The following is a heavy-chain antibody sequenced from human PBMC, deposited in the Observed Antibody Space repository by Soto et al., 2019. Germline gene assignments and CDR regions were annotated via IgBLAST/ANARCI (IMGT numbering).Heavy chain of an antibody. V-gene: IGHV4-30-2*01. J-gene: IGHJ5*02. CDR1: GGSISSGGYP. CDR3: ARVGMRYCSSTSCYVGIGWFDP. D-gene: IGHD2-2*01. CDR2: IYHSGST. Sequence: SETLSLTCAVSGGSISSGGYPWSWIRQPPGKGLEWIGYIYHSGSTYYNPSLKSRVTISVDRSKNQFSLKLSSVTAADTAVYYCARVGMRYCSSTSCYVGIGWFDPWGQGTLVTVSS.